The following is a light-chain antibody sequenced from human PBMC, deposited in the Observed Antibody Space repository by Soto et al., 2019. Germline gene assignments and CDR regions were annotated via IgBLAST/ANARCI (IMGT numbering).Light chain of an antibody. V-gene: IGKV3-20*01. CDR3: QHFSNSPSIT. Sequence: EIVLTQSPGTLSLSPGERATLSCSASQSVSSHYLAWYQQKPGQAPRLLIYAASSRATGIPVRFSGSGSGTDFTLTISRLEPEDFAVYYCQHFSNSPSITFGQGTRLENK. J-gene: IGKJ5*01. CDR1: QSVSSHY. CDR2: AAS.